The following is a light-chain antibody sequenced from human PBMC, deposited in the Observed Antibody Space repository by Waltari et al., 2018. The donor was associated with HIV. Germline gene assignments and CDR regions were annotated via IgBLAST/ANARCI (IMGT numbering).Light chain of an antibody. CDR3: QQSYSVHRT. CDR2: WAS. J-gene: IGKJ1*01. Sequence: DVVVTQSPDSLAVSLGETATLSCKSSQSLLYNSNNKNYLAWYQQKPGQRPKLLIYWASTRESGVPDRFSGSGSGTDFTLTISRLQAEDVALYYCQQSYSVHRTFGQGTNLEIK. CDR1: QSLLYNSNNKNY. V-gene: IGKV4-1*01.